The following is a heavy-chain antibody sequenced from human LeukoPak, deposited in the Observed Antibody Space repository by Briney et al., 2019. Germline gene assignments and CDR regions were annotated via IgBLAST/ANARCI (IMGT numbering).Heavy chain of an antibody. CDR1: GGPVSSARHY. D-gene: IGHD1-1*01. CDR3: ARDCDWNAVDYYYGLDV. CDR2: VYHSGST. J-gene: IGHJ6*02. Sequence: SETLSLTCTVSGGPVSSARHYWSWIRQPPGKGLEWIGYVYHSGSTNYNPSLKSRVTISVAKSKNQFSLKLTSVTAADTAVYYCARDCDWNAVDYYYGLDVWGQGTTVTVSS. V-gene: IGHV4-61*01.